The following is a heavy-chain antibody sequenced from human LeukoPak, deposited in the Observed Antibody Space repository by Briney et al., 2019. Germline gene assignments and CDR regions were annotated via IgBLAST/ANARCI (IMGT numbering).Heavy chain of an antibody. Sequence: SGTLSLTCTVSGGSISSSSYYWGWIRQPPGKGLEWIGSIYYSGSTYYNPSLKSRVTISVDTSKNQFSLKLSSVTAADTAVYYCAREHPYYGSGSYSPLMDVWGQGTTVTVSS. D-gene: IGHD3-10*01. V-gene: IGHV4-39*02. CDR1: GGSISSSSYY. J-gene: IGHJ6*02. CDR3: AREHPYYGSGSYSPLMDV. CDR2: IYYSGST.